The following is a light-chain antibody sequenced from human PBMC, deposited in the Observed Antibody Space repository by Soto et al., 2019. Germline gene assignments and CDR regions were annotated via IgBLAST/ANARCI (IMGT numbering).Light chain of an antibody. CDR2: DAS. CDR3: QQYDNFPRAIN. V-gene: IGKV1-33*01. Sequence: DIRMTQSPSSLSASVGDRVTIACQAIQDISNYLHWYQQKPGKAPKLLIYDASNLETGVPSRFSGSGSGTDFTFTISSLQPEDIATYYCQQYDNFPRAINFGQGTRLEIK. J-gene: IGKJ5*01. CDR1: QDISNY.